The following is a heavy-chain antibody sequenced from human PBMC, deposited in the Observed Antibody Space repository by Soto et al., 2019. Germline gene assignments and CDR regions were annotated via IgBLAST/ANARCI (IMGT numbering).Heavy chain of an antibody. D-gene: IGHD3-10*01. CDR1: GFTFSNAW. CDR3: RRASMVRGAIFDY. V-gene: IGHV3-15*07. Sequence: EVQLVESGGGLVKPGGSLRLSCAASGFTFSNAWMNWVRQAPGKGLEWVGRIKSKTDGGTTDYAAPVKGRFTISRDDSKNTLYLQMNSLKTEDTAVYYCRRASMVRGAIFDYWGQGTLVTVSS. J-gene: IGHJ4*02. CDR2: IKSKTDGGTT.